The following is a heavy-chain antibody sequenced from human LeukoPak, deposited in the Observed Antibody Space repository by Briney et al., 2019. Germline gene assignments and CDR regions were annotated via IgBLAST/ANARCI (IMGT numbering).Heavy chain of an antibody. CDR1: GGSFSGYY. J-gene: IGHJ5*02. V-gene: IGHV4-34*01. CDR3: ARVQSYSNNTPRFDP. CDR2: INHSGST. D-gene: IGHD4-11*01. Sequence: PSETLSLTCAVYGGSFSGYYWSWIRQPPGKGLEWIGEINHSGSTNYNPSLKSRVTISVDTSKNQFSLKLSSVTAADTAVYYCARVQSYSNNTPRFDPWGQGTLVTVSS.